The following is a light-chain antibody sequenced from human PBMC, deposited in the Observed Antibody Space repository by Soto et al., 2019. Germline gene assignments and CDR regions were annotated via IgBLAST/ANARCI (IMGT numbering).Light chain of an antibody. Sequence: QSALTQPVSVSGSPGQSIAISCTGTSSNVGGYNFVSWYQQHPGKAPKLLIYEVNKRPSGVSNRFSGSKSDNTASLTISGLQAEDEADYYCCSYGGDRIFGGGTKLTVL. J-gene: IGLJ2*01. CDR1: SSNVGGYNF. CDR2: EVN. CDR3: CSYGGDRI. V-gene: IGLV2-23*02.